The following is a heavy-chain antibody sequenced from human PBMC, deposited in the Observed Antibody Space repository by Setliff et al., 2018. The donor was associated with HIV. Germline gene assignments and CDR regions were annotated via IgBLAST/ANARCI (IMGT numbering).Heavy chain of an antibody. CDR3: ARKLRPGHGVDV. CDR2: IGRDGTVA. D-gene: IGHD3-10*01. V-gene: IGHV3-74*01. J-gene: IGHJ6*02. Sequence: GGSLRLSCTASGFTFSDYWMHWVRRGPGRGLEWVSRIGRDGTVANYADSVKGRFTISRDNAKNSMDLQMNSLRADDTAIYYCARKLRPGHGVDVWGQGTTVTVSS. CDR1: GFTFSDYW.